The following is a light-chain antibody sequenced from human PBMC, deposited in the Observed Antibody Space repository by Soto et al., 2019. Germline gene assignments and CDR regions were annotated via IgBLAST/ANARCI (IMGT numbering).Light chain of an antibody. CDR3: QQYNSYSW. J-gene: IGKJ1*01. Sequence: DIHMTQSPSTLSASVGDRVTITCRASQSISSWLAWYQQKPGKAPKLLIYDASSLESGVPSRFSGSGSGTEFTLTISSLQPDDFATYYCQQYNSYSWFGQGTKVDIK. CDR2: DAS. V-gene: IGKV1-5*01. CDR1: QSISSW.